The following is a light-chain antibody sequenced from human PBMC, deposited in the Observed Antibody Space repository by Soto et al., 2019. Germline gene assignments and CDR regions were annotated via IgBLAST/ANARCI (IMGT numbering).Light chain of an antibody. J-gene: IGLJ3*02. CDR3: AAWDDSLNGYWV. CDR1: SSNIGSNT. Sequence: QSVLTQPPSASGTPGQRVTISCSGSSSNIGSNTVNWYQKLPGTAPKVLIYRNDQRPSGVPDRFSGSKSGTSASLAISGLRSGDEGDYYCAAWDDSLNGYWVFGGGTKLTVL. V-gene: IGLV1-44*01. CDR2: RND.